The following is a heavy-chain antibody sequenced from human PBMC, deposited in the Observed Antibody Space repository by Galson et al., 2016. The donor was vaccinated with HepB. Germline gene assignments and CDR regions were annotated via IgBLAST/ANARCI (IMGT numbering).Heavy chain of an antibody. Sequence: SLRLSCAASGFTVRSNYMSWVRQAPGKGLEWVSVFYSGGSTYYADYVKGRFTISRDKSKNTLYLQMNSLRAEDTAVYYGARVSYYGDNSVGYFDYWGQGTLVTVSS. CDR1: GFTVRSNY. V-gene: IGHV3-53*01. J-gene: IGHJ4*02. CDR3: ARVSYYGDNSVGYFDY. CDR2: FYSGGST. D-gene: IGHD4-23*01.